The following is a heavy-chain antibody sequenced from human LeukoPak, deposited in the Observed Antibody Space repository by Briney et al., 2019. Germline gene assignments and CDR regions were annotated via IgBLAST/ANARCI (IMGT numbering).Heavy chain of an antibody. CDR3: ALDTRYGSGPMR. V-gene: IGHV1-8*03. CDR2: MNPNSGNT. J-gene: IGHJ4*02. CDR1: GYTFTSYG. D-gene: IGHD3-10*01. Sequence: GASVKVSCKASGYTFTSYGISWVRQATGQGLEWMGWMNPNSGNTGYAQKFQGRVTITRNTSISTAYMELSSLRSEDTAVYYCALDTRYGSGPMRWGQGTLVTVSS.